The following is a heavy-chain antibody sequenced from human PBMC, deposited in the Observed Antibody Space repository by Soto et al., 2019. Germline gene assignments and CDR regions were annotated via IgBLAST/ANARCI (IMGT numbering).Heavy chain of an antibody. D-gene: IGHD6-13*01. Sequence: PSETLSVTCAVYGGSFSGYYWSWISQPPGKGLEWIGEINHSGSTNYNPSLKSRVTISVDTSKNQFSLKLSSVTAADTAVYYCASSHAGAHITAAVHWGQGTLVTVSS. J-gene: IGHJ4*02. CDR1: GGSFSGYY. V-gene: IGHV4-34*01. CDR2: INHSGST. CDR3: ASSHAGAHITAAVH.